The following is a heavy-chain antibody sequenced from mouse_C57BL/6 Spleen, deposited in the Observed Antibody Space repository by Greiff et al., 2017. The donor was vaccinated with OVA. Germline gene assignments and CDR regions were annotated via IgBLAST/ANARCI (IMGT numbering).Heavy chain of an antibody. CDR2: IDPSDSET. Sequence: QVQLQQSGAELVRPGSSVKLSCKASGYTFTSYWMHWVKQRPIQGLEWIGNIDPSDSETHYTQKFKDKATLTVDKSSSTAYMQLSSLTSEDSAVYYCARYGVAKDFDYWGQGTTLTVSS. CDR1: GYTFTSYW. V-gene: IGHV1-52*01. J-gene: IGHJ2*01. CDR3: ARYGVAKDFDY. D-gene: IGHD1-1*02.